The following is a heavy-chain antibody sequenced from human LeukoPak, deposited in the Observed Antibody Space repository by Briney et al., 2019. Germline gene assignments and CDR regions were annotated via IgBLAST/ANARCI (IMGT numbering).Heavy chain of an antibody. V-gene: IGHV1-2*02. Sequence: ASVKVSCKASGYTFTGYYMHWVRQAPGQGLEWMGWINPNSGGTNYAQKFQGRVTMTRDTSISTAYMELSRLRSDDTAVYYCARTPGGPKYYYYYYYMDVWGKGTTVTVSS. J-gene: IGHJ6*03. CDR1: GYTFTGYY. D-gene: IGHD6-25*01. CDR2: INPNSGGT. CDR3: ARTPGGPKYYYYYYYMDV.